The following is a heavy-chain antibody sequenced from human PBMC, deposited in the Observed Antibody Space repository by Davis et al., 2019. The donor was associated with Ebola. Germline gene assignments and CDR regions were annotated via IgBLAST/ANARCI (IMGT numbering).Heavy chain of an antibody. CDR2: INPNIGDT. Sequence: ASVKVSCKASGYTFTGYYIHWVRQAPGQGLEWMGWINPNIGDTKLAQRFQGRVTMTRDTSIGTAYMELSRLRSDDTAVFLCARASPPEYNVWSRNPHYHYFTMDVWGQGTTVTVSS. CDR3: ARASPPEYNVWSRNPHYHYFTMDV. CDR1: GYTFTGYY. D-gene: IGHD2-8*01. V-gene: IGHV1-2*02. J-gene: IGHJ6*02.